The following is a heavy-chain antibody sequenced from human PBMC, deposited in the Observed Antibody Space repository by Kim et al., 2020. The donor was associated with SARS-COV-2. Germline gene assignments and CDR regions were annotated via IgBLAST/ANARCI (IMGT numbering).Heavy chain of an antibody. D-gene: IGHD3-3*01. J-gene: IGHJ4*02. V-gene: IGHV3-7*03. Sequence: GGSLRLSCAASGFTFNSYSMNWVRQAPGKGLEWVATIKQDGSEKHYVDSVKGRFTDSRDNAKNSLYLEMNSLRAEDTAVYYCARVWTHSGRDYWGQGTLVTVSS. CDR2: IKQDGSEK. CDR1: GFTFNSYS. CDR3: ARVWTHSGRDY.